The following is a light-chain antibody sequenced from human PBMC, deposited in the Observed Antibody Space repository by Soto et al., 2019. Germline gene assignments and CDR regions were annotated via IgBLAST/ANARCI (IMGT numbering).Light chain of an antibody. J-gene: IGKJ1*01. CDR1: QDIRNY. CDR3: QKYNSAPKT. V-gene: IGKV1-27*01. CDR2: GAS. Sequence: DIEMTQSPSSLSAYVGDRVTITCRASQDIRNYLAWYQQKPGKVPKLLIYGASTLQSGVPSRFSGSGSGTDFTLTISSLQPEDVATYYCQKYNSAPKTFGQGTKVEVK.